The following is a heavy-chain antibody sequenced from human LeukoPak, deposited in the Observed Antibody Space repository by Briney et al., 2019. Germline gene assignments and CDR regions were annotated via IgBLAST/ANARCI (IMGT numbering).Heavy chain of an antibody. CDR3: ARVRSLDSSGYWYFDL. CDR2: IYYSGST. Sequence: SETLSLTCTVSGGSTSSYYWSWIRQPPGKGLEWIGYIYYSGSTNYNPSLKSRVTISVDTSKNQFSLKLSSVTAADTAVYYCARVRSLDSSGYWYFDLWGRGTLVTVSS. CDR1: GGSTSSYY. J-gene: IGHJ2*01. D-gene: IGHD3-22*01. V-gene: IGHV4-59*01.